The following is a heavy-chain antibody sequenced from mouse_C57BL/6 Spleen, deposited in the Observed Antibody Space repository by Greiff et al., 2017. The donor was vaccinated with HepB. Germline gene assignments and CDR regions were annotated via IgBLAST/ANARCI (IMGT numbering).Heavy chain of an antibody. CDR2: LDPEAGDT. CDR1: GFNIKDYY. V-gene: IGHV14-1*01. D-gene: IGHD2-4*01. J-gene: IGHJ4*01. CDR3: TTRFMIPYALDY. Sequence: EVQLQQSGAELVRPGASVKLSCTASGFNIKDYYMHWVKQRPEQGLEWIGRLDPEAGDTEYAPKFQGKATMTAATSSNTAYLQLRSLTSEDTAVYYCTTRFMIPYALDYWGQGTSVTVSS.